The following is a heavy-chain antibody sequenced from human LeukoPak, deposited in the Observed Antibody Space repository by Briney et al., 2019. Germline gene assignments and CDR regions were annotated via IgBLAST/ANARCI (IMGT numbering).Heavy chain of an antibody. CDR3: AKWRIAAAMGDAFDI. CDR1: GFTFSSYS. Sequence: GGSLRLSCAASGFTFSSYSMNWVRQAPGKGLEWVSSISSSSSYIYYADSVKGRFTISRDNSKNTLYLQMNSLRAEDTAVYYCAKWRIAAAMGDAFDIWGQGTMVTVSS. CDR2: ISSSSSYI. D-gene: IGHD6-13*01. V-gene: IGHV3-21*04. J-gene: IGHJ3*02.